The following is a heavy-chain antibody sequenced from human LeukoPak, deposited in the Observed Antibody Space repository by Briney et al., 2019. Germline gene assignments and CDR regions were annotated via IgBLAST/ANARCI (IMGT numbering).Heavy chain of an antibody. CDR3: AKQPRFCSGGSCYSHWDFEL. CDR1: DYSISSGYY. J-gene: IGHJ2*01. CDR2: ISYSGST. Sequence: SETQSLTCAVSDYSISSGYYWGWIRQPPGKGLEWIGSISYSGSTYYNPSLKSRVTIPVDTSKNQFSRKLSSVTAADTAVYYCAKQPRFCSGGSCYSHWDFELWGRGTLVTVSS. D-gene: IGHD2-15*01. V-gene: IGHV4-38-2*01.